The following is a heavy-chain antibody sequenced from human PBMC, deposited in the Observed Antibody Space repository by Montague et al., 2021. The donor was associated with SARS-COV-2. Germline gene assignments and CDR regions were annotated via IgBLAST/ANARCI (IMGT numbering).Heavy chain of an antibody. J-gene: IGHJ4*02. D-gene: IGHD5-18*01. Sequence: SETLSLTCTVSGGSISSYYWSWIRKPPGKGREWMGYIYYSGSTXXXPSXXXRVAISVDTYKNQLSLKLSSVTAADTAVYYCARGNTLEGYSYGFDYWGQGTLVTVSS. CDR1: GGSISSYY. CDR3: ARGNTLEGYSYGFDY. V-gene: IGHV4-59*01. CDR2: IYYSGST.